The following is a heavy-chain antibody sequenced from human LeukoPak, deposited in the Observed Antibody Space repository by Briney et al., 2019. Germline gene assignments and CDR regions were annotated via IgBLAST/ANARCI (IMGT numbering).Heavy chain of an antibody. V-gene: IGHV3-7*01. CDR3: ARDQRASPAAADY. CDR1: GFTFSSSW. D-gene: IGHD2-2*01. CDR2: INKDGSEK. J-gene: IGHJ4*02. Sequence: GGSLRLSCAASGFTFSSSWMTWVRQAPGKGLEWVANINKDGSEKYYVDSVKGRFTISRDNAKNSLFLQMNGLRAEDTAVYYCARDQRASPAAADYWGQGTLVTVSS.